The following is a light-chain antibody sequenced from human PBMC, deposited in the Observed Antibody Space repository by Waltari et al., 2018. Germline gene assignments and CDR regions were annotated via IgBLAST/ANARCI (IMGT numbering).Light chain of an antibody. V-gene: IGKV1-39*01. CDR2: AAS. Sequence: DIQMTQSPSSLPASAGDRISISCRASQIIRTYVNWYQQKPGKAPKILISAASTLRGEVPSRFSGSGSGTDFTLTISNLQPEDFATYYCQQSFSTPRTFGGGTRVEIK. CDR3: QQSFSTPRT. CDR1: QIIRTY. J-gene: IGKJ4*01.